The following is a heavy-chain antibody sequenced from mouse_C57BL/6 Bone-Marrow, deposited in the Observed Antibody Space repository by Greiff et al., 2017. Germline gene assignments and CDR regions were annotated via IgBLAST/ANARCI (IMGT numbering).Heavy chain of an antibody. V-gene: IGHV1-47*01. CDR1: GYTFTTYP. CDR3: ARGGNYGGYYFDY. D-gene: IGHD2-1*01. Sequence: QVQLQQSGAELVKPGASVKMSCKASGYTFTTYPIAWLKQNHGKSLEWIGNFHPYNDVTKYIEQFKGKATLPVEKTSSTVYLELSRLTSDDSAVEDCARGGNYGGYYFDYWGQGTTLTVSS. CDR2: FHPYNDVT. J-gene: IGHJ2*01.